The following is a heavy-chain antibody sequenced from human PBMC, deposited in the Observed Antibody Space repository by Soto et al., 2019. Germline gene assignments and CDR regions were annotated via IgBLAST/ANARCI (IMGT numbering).Heavy chain of an antibody. J-gene: IGHJ6*02. D-gene: IGHD1-26*01. V-gene: IGHV3-15*01. CDR3: FRRPPESYSALDSLMEV. CDR2: IQSKTDGGTT. Sequence: PGGCLGLACAASGFTFSNAWVSWVRQAPGKGLQWVGRIQSKTDGGTTDYAAPVKGRFTISRDDSKSIAYLQMNNLKTDDPAVNYCFRRPPESYSALDSLMEVWGQRTTVPVSS. CDR1: GFTFSNAW.